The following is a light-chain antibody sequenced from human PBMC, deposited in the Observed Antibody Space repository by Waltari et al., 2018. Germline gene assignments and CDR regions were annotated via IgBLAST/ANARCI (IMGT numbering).Light chain of an antibody. CDR1: QTVGKA. V-gene: IGKV3-20*01. Sequence: EIVLTQSPGPLSLSPGETATLYCRASQTVGKALTWYQQKPGQAPRLLIYDTSRRAPGIPDRFSGSVFGTDFSLTISRLEPEDFAVYYCQKYDRLPATFGQGTKVEIK. J-gene: IGKJ1*01. CDR3: QKYDRLPAT. CDR2: DTS.